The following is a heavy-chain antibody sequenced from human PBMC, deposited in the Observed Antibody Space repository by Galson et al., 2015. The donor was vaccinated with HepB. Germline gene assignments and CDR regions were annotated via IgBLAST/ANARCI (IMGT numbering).Heavy chain of an antibody. V-gene: IGHV3-21*01. CDR1: GFTFSSYS. J-gene: IGHJ6*03. CDR3: ARDLSLAYSSGWYTGRNYYYMDV. D-gene: IGHD6-19*01. Sequence: SLRLSCAASGFTFSSYSMNWVRQAPGKGLEWVSSISSSSSYIYYADSVKGRFTISRDNAKNSLYLQMNSLRAEDTAVYYCARDLSLAYSSGWYTGRNYYYMDVWGKGTTVTVSS. CDR2: ISSSSSYI.